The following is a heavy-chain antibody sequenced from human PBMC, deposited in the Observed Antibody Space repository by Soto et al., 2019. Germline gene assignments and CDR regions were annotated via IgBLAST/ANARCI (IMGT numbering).Heavy chain of an antibody. J-gene: IGHJ4*02. CDR2: ISGSGGST. D-gene: IGHD2-8*01. CDR1: GFTFSSYA. Sequence: EVQLLESGGGLVQPGGSLRLSCAASGFTFSSYAMSWVRQAPGKGLEWVSAISGSGGSTYYADSVKGRFTISRDNSKNKLYLQMNSLRAEDTAVYYCHEWIPPPLLIEDYWGQGTLVTVSS. CDR3: HEWIPPPLLIEDY. V-gene: IGHV3-23*01.